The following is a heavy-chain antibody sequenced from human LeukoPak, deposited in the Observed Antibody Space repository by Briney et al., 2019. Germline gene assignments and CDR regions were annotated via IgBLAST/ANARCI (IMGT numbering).Heavy chain of an antibody. D-gene: IGHD6-19*01. J-gene: IGHJ4*02. Sequence: PGRSLRLSCAASGFTFSSYGMHWVRQAPGKGLEWVAVISYDGSNKYYADSVKGRFTISRDNSKNTLYPQMNSLRAEDTAVYYCAKERGEWLAYFDYWGQGTLVTVSS. V-gene: IGHV3-30*18. CDR2: ISYDGSNK. CDR3: AKERGEWLAYFDY. CDR1: GFTFSSYG.